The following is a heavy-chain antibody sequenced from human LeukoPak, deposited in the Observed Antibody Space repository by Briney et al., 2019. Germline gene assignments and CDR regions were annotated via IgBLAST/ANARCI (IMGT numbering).Heavy chain of an antibody. V-gene: IGHV1-69*01. J-gene: IGHJ6*02. CDR2: IIPIFGTA. CDR3: ARVPPVRVASEYYYYGMDV. CDR1: GGTFSSHA. Sequence: KVSCKASGGTFSSHAISWVRQAPGQGLEWMGGIIPIFGTANYAQKFQGRVTITADESTSTAYMELSSLRSEDTAVYYCARVPPVRVASEYYYYGMDVWGQGTTVTVSS. D-gene: IGHD1-14*01.